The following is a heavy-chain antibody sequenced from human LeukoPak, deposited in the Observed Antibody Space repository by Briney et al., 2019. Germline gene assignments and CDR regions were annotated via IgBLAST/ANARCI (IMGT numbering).Heavy chain of an antibody. CDR1: GFIFSSYS. CDR3: ARLGPNHYDILTGYHYYYGMDV. V-gene: IGHV3-21*01. CDR2: IGSSSTYI. J-gene: IGHJ6*02. D-gene: IGHD3-9*01. Sequence: PGGSLRLSCEASGFIFSSYSMNWVRQAPGKGLEWVSSIGSSSTYIYYADSVKGRFTISRDNAKNSLYLEMNSLRAEDTAVYYCARLGPNHYDILTGYHYYYGMDVWGQGTTVTVPS.